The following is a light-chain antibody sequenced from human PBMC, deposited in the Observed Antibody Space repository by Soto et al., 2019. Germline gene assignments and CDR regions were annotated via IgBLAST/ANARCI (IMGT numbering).Light chain of an antibody. J-gene: IGKJ4*01. V-gene: IGKV3-11*01. CDR2: DSS. Sequence: EIVLTQSPATLSLSPGERATLSCRASQSVSSYLAWYQQKRGQAPRLLIYDSSHRATGVPARFSGSGSGTDFSLIISSLEPEDFAVYYCQQRSVWPLTFGGGTKVDIK. CDR1: QSVSSY. CDR3: QQRSVWPLT.